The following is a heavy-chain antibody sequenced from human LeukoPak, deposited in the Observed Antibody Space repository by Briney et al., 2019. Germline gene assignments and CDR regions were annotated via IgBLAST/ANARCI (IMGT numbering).Heavy chain of an antibody. CDR3: ASRDGDYDWYFDL. J-gene: IGHJ2*01. Sequence: SQTLSLTCTVSGGSISSGGYCWSWIRQHPGKGLERIGYIYYSGSTYYNPSLKSRVTISVDTSKNQFSLKLSSVTAADTAVYYCASRDGDYDWYFDLWGRGTLVTVSS. CDR1: GGSISSGGYC. D-gene: IGHD4-17*01. CDR2: IYYSGST. V-gene: IGHV4-31*03.